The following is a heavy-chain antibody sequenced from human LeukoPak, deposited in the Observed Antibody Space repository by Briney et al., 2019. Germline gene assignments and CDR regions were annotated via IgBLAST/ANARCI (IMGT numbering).Heavy chain of an antibody. D-gene: IGHD3-3*01. V-gene: IGHV4-59*12. Sequence: SETLSLTCTVSGGSISSYYWSWIRQPPGKGLEWIGYIYYSGSTNYNPSLKSRVTMSVDTSKNQFSLKLSSVTAADTAVYYCARDRGSLRFLEWPDAFDIWGQGTMVTVSS. J-gene: IGHJ3*02. CDR2: IYYSGST. CDR3: ARDRGSLRFLEWPDAFDI. CDR1: GGSISSYY.